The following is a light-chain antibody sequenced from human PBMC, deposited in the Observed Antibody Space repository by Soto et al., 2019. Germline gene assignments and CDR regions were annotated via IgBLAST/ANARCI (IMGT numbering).Light chain of an antibody. CDR2: GAS. CDR3: QHYVYPQWT. Sequence: EIVMTQSPATLSVSPGERASLSCRASQSVSSNLAWYQYTPGQAPRLLIYGASTRATGIPARFSGSGSGTEFTLTIRRLEPEDFAVYFCQHYVYPQWTFGPGTKVDIK. J-gene: IGKJ1*01. CDR1: QSVSSN. V-gene: IGKV3-15*01.